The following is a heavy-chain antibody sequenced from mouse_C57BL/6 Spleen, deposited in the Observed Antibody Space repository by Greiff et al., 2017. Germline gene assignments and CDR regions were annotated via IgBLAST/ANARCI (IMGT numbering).Heavy chain of an antibody. V-gene: IGHV1-80*01. CDR3: AREGIYYGYAYWYFDV. CDR2: IYPGDGDT. CDR1: GYAFSSYW. D-gene: IGHD2-2*01. J-gene: IGHJ1*03. Sequence: VQGVESGAELVKPGASVKISCKASGYAFSSYWMNWVKQRPGKGLEWIGQIYPGDGDTNYNGKFKGKATLTADKSSSTAYLQLSSLTSEDSAVYFCAREGIYYGYAYWYFDVWGTGTTVTVSS.